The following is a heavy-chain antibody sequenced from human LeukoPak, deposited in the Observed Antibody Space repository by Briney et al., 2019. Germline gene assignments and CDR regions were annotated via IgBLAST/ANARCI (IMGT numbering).Heavy chain of an antibody. Sequence: SETLSLPCAVYGGSFSGYYWSWIRQPPGKGLEWIGEINHSGSTNYNPSLKSRVTISVDTSKNQFSLKLSSVTAADTAVYYCARGNGGTHFDYWGQGTLVTVSS. CDR1: GGSFSGYY. CDR2: INHSGST. J-gene: IGHJ4*02. D-gene: IGHD4-23*01. V-gene: IGHV4-34*01. CDR3: ARGNGGTHFDY.